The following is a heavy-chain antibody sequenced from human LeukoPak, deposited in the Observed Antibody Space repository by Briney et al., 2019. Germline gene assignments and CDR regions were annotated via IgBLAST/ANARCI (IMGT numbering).Heavy chain of an antibody. CDR2: IYSGGST. V-gene: IGHV3-53*01. CDR3: ARDSPINTYYYGSGSYCLI. J-gene: IGHJ4*02. D-gene: IGHD3-10*01. Sequence: PGGSLRLSCAASGFTVSSNYMSWVRQAPGKGLEWVSVIYSGGSTYYADSVKGRFAISRDNSKNTLYLQMNSLRAEDTAVYYCARDSPINTYYYGSGSYCLIWGQGTLVTVSS. CDR1: GFTVSSNY.